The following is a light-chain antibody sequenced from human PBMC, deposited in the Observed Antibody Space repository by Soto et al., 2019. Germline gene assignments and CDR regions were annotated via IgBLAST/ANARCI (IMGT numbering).Light chain of an antibody. CDR3: SSYTNINTRACV. CDR1: SGDIGSYNR. J-gene: IGLJ1*01. V-gene: IGLV2-14*01. CDR2: EVT. Sequence: QSALTQPASVSGSPGQSITISCTGTSGDIGSYNRVSWYQQHPGKAPKLIIYEVTDRPSGVSNRFSGSKSGNTASLTIFGLQAEDEAEYYCSSYTNINTRACVFGPGTKVTVL.